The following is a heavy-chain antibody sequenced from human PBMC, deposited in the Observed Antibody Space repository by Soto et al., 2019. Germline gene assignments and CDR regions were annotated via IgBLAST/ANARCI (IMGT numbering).Heavy chain of an antibody. Sequence: PGESLKISCKGSGYSFTSYWIGWVRQMPGKGLEWMGIIYPGDSDTRYSPSFQGQVTISADKSISTAYLQWSSLKASDTAMYYCARLRDNGYSYAYDAFDIWGQGTMVTVSS. V-gene: IGHV5-51*01. J-gene: IGHJ3*02. CDR2: IYPGDSDT. D-gene: IGHD5-18*01. CDR3: ARLRDNGYSYAYDAFDI. CDR1: GYSFTSYW.